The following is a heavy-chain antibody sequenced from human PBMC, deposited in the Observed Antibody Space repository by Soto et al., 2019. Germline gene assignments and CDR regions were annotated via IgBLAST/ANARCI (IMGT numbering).Heavy chain of an antibody. J-gene: IGHJ4*02. CDR2: ISGSGGST. Sequence: GGSLRLSCAASGLTFSSYAMSWVRQAPGKGLEWVSAISGSGGSTYYADSVKGRFTISRDNSKNTLYLQMNSLRAEDTAVYYFAKDSPYYDFWSGPAPFYYWGQGTLVTVSS. V-gene: IGHV3-23*01. CDR1: GLTFSSYA. CDR3: AKDSPYYDFWSGPAPFYY. D-gene: IGHD3-3*01.